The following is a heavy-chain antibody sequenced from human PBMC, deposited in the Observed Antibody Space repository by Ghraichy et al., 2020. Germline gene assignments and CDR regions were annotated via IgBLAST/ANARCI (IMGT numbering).Heavy chain of an antibody. V-gene: IGHV3-7*03. D-gene: IGHD2-15*01. CDR3: TKDVGSEWTTYYYGMDV. J-gene: IGHJ6*02. CDR1: GFSFSKYW. CDR2: IDQSGAQT. Sequence: GGSLRLSCATSGFSFSKYWMNWVRQAPGKGLEWVASIDQSGAQTSHLDSLEGRFIISRDNDKNSVSLQMNSLRAEDTAVYYCTKDVGSEWTTYYYGMDVWGQGIMVIVS.